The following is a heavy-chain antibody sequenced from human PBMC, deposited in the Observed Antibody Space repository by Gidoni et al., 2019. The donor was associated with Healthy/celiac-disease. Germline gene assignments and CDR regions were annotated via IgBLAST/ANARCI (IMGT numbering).Heavy chain of an antibody. CDR2: IYPGDSDT. CDR1: GYRFTSYW. J-gene: IGHJ4*02. CDR3: ARQRWGLAATYPHFDY. D-gene: IGHD2-15*01. V-gene: IGHV5-51*01. Sequence: EVQLVQSGAEVKKPGESLKISCKGSGYRFTSYWIGWVRQMPGKGLEWMGIIYPGDSDTRYSPSFQGQVTISADKSISTAYLQWSSLKASDTAMYYCARQRWGLAATYPHFDYWGQGTLVTVSS.